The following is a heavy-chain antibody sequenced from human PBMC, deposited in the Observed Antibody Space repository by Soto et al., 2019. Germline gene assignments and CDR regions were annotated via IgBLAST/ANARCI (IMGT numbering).Heavy chain of an antibody. CDR2: ISYDETKK. D-gene: IGHD3-3*01. Sequence: PGGSLRLSCAASEFTFSTYPMHWVRQAPGKGLEWVAVISYDETKKYYADSVKGRFTISRDNSKNTLYLQMNNLSAADTAVYYCARGGADFWGAYPEFHFIDYWGHGTMVTVSS. V-gene: IGHV3-30-3*01. CDR1: EFTFSTYP. J-gene: IGHJ4*01. CDR3: ARGGADFWGAYPEFHFIDY.